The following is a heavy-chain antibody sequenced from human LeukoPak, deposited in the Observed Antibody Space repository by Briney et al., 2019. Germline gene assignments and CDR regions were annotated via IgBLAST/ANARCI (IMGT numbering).Heavy chain of an antibody. CDR1: GGSISSYY. CDR2: IYYSGST. CDR3: ARIRYNWFDP. J-gene: IGHJ5*02. V-gene: IGHV4-59*01. Sequence: SETLSLTCTVSGGSISSYYWSWIRQPPGKGLEWIGYIYYSGSTNYNPSLKSRVTISVDASKNQFSLKLSSVTAADTAVYYCARIRYNWFDPWGQGTLVTVSS.